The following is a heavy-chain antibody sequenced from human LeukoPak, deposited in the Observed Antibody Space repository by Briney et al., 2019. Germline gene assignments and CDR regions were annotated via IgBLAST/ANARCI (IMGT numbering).Heavy chain of an antibody. CDR2: MNPNSGNT. V-gene: IGHV1-8*03. D-gene: IGHD4-17*01. CDR3: AKIFGDYEVYYYYYYMDV. J-gene: IGHJ6*03. CDR1: GYTFTSYD. Sequence: ASVKVSCKASGYTFTSYDINWVRQATGQGLEWMGWMNPNSGNTGYAQKFQGRVTITRNTSISTAYMELSSLRSEDTAVYYCAKIFGDYEVYYYYYYMDVWGKGTTVTISS.